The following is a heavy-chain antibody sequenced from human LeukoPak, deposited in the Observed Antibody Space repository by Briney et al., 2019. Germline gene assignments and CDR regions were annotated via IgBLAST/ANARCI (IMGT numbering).Heavy chain of an antibody. D-gene: IGHD3-10*01. V-gene: IGHV3-74*01. CDR1: GFTSSTYW. CDR2: ISTDGSVT. CDR3: ARIGGSGSYSGHYFDH. J-gene: IGHJ4*02. Sequence: GGSLRLSCAASGFTSSTYWMHWVRRAPGKGLVWVSRISTDGSVTSYADSVKGRFTISRDNAKNTMYLQMNSLRAEDTAVYYCARIGGSGSYSGHYFDHWGQGTLVTVSS.